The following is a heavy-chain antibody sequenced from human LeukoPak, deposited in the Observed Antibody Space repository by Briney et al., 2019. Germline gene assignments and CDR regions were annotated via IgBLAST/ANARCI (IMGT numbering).Heavy chain of an antibody. D-gene: IGHD5-12*01. Sequence: PGGSLRLSCAASGFTFSNAWMSWVRQAPGKGLERVGRIKSKTDGGTTDYAAPVKGRLTISRDDSKNTLYLQMNSLKTEDTAVYYCTTTNVVATISPDYWGQGTLVTVSS. V-gene: IGHV3-15*01. J-gene: IGHJ4*02. CDR1: GFTFSNAW. CDR2: IKSKTDGGTT. CDR3: TTTNVVATISPDY.